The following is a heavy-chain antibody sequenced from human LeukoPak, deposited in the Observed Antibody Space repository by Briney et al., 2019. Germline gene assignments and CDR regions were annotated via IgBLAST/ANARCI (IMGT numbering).Heavy chain of an antibody. J-gene: IGHJ4*02. CDR2: INPNRGGT. CDR1: GYTFTGYY. V-gene: IGHV1-2*02. Sequence: PSVKVSRKASGYTFTGYYMQWVRDAPAQGLEWMGWINPNRGGTNYAQKFQGRVTMTRDTSISSSYMELRRLRSGDTAVYYCARDDGSGSYLFDYWGQGTLATVSS. CDR3: ARDDGSGSYLFDY. D-gene: IGHD3-10*01.